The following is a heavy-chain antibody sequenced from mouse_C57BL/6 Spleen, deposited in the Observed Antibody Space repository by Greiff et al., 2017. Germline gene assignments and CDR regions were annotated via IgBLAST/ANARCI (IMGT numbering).Heavy chain of an antibody. Sequence: QVQLQQSGAELVKPGASVKISCKASGYAFSSYWMNWVKQRPGKGLEWIGQIYPGDGDTNYNGKFQGKATLTADKSSSTAYMQLSSLTSEDAAVYFCARDGSSFLYYFDYGGQGTTLTVSS. CDR3: ARDGSSFLYYFDY. CDR1: GYAFSSYW. CDR2: IYPGDGDT. D-gene: IGHD1-1*01. J-gene: IGHJ2*01. V-gene: IGHV1-80*01.